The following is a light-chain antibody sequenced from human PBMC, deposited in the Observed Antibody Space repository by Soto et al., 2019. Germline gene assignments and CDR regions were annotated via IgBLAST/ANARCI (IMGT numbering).Light chain of an antibody. CDR1: SSNIGSNY. CDR3: AAWDDSLSGWV. J-gene: IGLJ3*02. Sequence: QLVLTQPPSASGTPGQRVTISCSGSSSNIGSNYVYWYQQLPGTAPKLLIDRNNQRPSGVPDRFSGSKSGTSASLAISGLRSEDEADYYCAAWDDSLSGWVFGGGTKLTVL. CDR2: RNN. V-gene: IGLV1-47*01.